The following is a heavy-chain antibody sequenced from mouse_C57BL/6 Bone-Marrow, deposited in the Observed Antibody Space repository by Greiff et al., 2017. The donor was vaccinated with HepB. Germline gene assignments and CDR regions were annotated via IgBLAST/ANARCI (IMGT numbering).Heavy chain of an antibody. J-gene: IGHJ3*01. CDR2: IYPGDGDT. CDR3: ARWSNYSKGRFAY. Sequence: QVQLQQSGPELVKPGASVKISCKASGYAFSSSWMNWVKQRPGKGLEWIGRIYPGDGDTNYNGKFKGKATLTADKSSSTAYMQLSSLTSEDSAVYFCARWSNYSKGRFAYWGQGTLVTVSA. D-gene: IGHD2-5*01. V-gene: IGHV1-82*01. CDR1: GYAFSSSW.